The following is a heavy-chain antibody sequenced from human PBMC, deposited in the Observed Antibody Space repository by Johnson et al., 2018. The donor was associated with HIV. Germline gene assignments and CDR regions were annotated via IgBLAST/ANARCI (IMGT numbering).Heavy chain of an antibody. V-gene: IGHV3-30*04. J-gene: IGHJ3*02. CDR3: ARRGWERWTTQNAYDI. CDR2: IRSDGENK. D-gene: IGHD1-26*01. Sequence: QVQLVESGGGVVQPGRSLRLSCAASGFTFSTYAMHWVRQAPGKGLEWVTIIRSDGENKYYGDSVKGRVTISRDNSKNTLHLLMNSLRAEDTALYYCARRGWERWTTQNAYDIWGQGTMVTVSS. CDR1: GFTFSTYA.